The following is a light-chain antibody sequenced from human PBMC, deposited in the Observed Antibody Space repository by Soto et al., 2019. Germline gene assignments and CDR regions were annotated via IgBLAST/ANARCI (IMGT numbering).Light chain of an antibody. CDR2: DDD. CDR3: GTWDSSLTAGV. CDR1: SSNIGGNS. Sequence: QSVMTQPPSVSAAPGQRVTISCSGSSSNIGGNSVSWYQQLPGTAPKLLIYDDDKRPSGIPDRFSGSKSGTSATLDITGLQTGDEADYYCGTWDSSLTAGVFGGGTKVIVL. J-gene: IGLJ3*02. V-gene: IGLV1-51*01.